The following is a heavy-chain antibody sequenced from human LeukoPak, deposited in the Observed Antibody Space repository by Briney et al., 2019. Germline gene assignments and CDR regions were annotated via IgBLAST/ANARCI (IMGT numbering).Heavy chain of an antibody. CDR1: GFTLSSYA. CDR3: AKGRAVAGPFDY. Sequence: GSLRLSCEASGFTLSSYAMSWVRQAPGKGLEWVSGISGSGGRTYYADSVKGRFTISRDNSKNTLYLQMNSLRAEDTAVYYCAKGRAVAGPFDYWGQGTLVTVSS. J-gene: IGHJ4*02. D-gene: IGHD6-19*01. CDR2: ISGSGGRT. V-gene: IGHV3-23*01.